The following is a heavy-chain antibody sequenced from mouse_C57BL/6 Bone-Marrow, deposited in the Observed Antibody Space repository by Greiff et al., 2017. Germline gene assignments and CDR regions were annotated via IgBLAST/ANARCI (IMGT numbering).Heavy chain of an antibody. J-gene: IGHJ3*01. V-gene: IGHV1-62-2*01. CDR2: FYPGSGSI. D-gene: IGHD1-1*01. CDR3: TRHEEEVSSYPAWFAY. Sequence: VQLQQSGAELVKPGASVKLSCKASGYTFTESTIHWVKQRSGQGLEWIGWFYPGSGSIKYNEKFKDKATLTADKSSSTVYMELSRLTSEDSAVYFCTRHEEEVSSYPAWFAYWGQGTLVTVSA. CDR1: GYTFTEST.